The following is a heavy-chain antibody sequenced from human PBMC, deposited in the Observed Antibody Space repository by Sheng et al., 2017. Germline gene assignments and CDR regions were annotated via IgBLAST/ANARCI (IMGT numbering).Heavy chain of an antibody. D-gene: IGHD3-10*01. CDR2: ISYDGSNK. CDR3: ARVARGVIILNHYFDY. J-gene: IGHJ4*02. Sequence: QVQLVESGGGVVQPGRSLRLSCAASGFTFSSYAMHWVRQAPGKGLEWVAVISYDGSNKYYADSVKGRFTISRDNSKNTLYLQMNSLRAEDTAVYYCARVARGVIILNHYFDYWGQGTLVTVSS. CDR1: GFTFSSYA. V-gene: IGHV3-30*04.